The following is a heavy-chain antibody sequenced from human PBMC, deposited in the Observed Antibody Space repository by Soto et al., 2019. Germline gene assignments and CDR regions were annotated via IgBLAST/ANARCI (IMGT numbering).Heavy chain of an antibody. J-gene: IGHJ5*02. CDR2: IYYSGTT. CDR1: GGSFSGYY. CDR3: ERSGGKAAKYNWSDP. D-gene: IGHD3-10*01. V-gene: IGHV4-34*01. Sequence: SETLSLTCAVYGGSFSGYYWSWMRQPPGKGLEWIGEIYYSGTTNYNASLKSRVTISLDTSKNQFSLRLRSVTAADTALYFCERSGGKAAKYNWSDPWGQGTLVTVYS.